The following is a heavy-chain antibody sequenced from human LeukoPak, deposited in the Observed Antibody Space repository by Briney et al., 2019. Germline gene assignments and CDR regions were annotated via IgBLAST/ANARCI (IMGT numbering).Heavy chain of an antibody. J-gene: IGHJ4*02. CDR1: GFTFSSYS. D-gene: IGHD1-26*01. Sequence: GGSLRLSCAASGFTFSSYSMNWVRQAPGKGLEWVANIKQDGSEKYYVDSVKGRFTISRDNAKNSLYLQMNSLRAEDTAVYYCARARTRGDYWGQGTLVTVSS. V-gene: IGHV3-7*01. CDR2: IKQDGSEK. CDR3: ARARTRGDY.